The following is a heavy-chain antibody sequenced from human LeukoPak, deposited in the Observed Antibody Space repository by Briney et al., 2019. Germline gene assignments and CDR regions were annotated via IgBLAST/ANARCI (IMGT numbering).Heavy chain of an antibody. J-gene: IGHJ4*02. CDR3: ARVGSGLNLYYFDY. Sequence: SETLSLTCTVSGGSISSYYWSWIRQPPGKGLEWIGYIYYSGSTNYNPSLKSRVTISVDTSKNQLSLRLGSVTAADTAVYFCARVGSGLNLYYFDYWGQGILVTVSS. CDR1: GGSISSYY. D-gene: IGHD3-3*01. V-gene: IGHV4-59*12. CDR2: IYYSGST.